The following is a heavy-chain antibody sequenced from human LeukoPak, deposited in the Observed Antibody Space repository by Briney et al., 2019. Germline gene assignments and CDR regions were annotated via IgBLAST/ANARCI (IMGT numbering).Heavy chain of an antibody. V-gene: IGHV1-3*01. Sequence: ASVKASCKASGYTFTSYAMHWVRQAPGQRLEWMGWINAGNGNTKYSQKFQGRVTITRDTSASTAYMELSSLRSEDTAVYYCARDPRDSSGYYYYGMDVWGQGTTVTVSS. CDR2: INAGNGNT. CDR1: GYTFTSYA. CDR3: ARDPRDSSGYYYYGMDV. J-gene: IGHJ6*02. D-gene: IGHD3-22*01.